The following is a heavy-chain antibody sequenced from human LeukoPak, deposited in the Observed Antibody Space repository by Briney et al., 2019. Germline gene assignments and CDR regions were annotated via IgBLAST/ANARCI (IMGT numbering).Heavy chain of an antibody. D-gene: IGHD5-24*01. CDR2: IRYDGSNK. Sequence: GGSLRLSCAASGFTFSNAWMSWVRQAPGKGLEWVAFIRYDGSNKYYADSVKGRFTISRDNSKNTLYLQMNSLRAEDTAVYYCAKDTGDGYNPFDYWGQGTLVTVSS. V-gene: IGHV3-30*02. CDR3: AKDTGDGYNPFDY. CDR1: GFTFSNAW. J-gene: IGHJ4*02.